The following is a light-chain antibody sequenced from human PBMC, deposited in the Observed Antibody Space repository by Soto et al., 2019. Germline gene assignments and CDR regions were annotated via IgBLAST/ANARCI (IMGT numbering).Light chain of an antibody. V-gene: IGLV1-44*01. J-gene: IGLJ1*01. CDR1: ISNIGDNP. CDR2: IND. Sequence: SFLSQPPSASGTPGQRISISCSGSISNIGDNPVNWYQQLPGAAPKLLIYINDQRPSGVPDRFSGSKSGTSASLAISGLQPEDEADYYCAAWDDSLNALFGTGTKVTV. CDR3: AAWDDSLNAL.